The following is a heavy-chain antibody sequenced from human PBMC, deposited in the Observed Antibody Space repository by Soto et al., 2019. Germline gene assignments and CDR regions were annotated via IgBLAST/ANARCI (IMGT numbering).Heavy chain of an antibody. Sequence: ASVKVSCKASGYTFTSYAMHWVRQAPGQRLGWMGWINAGNGNTKYSQKFQGRVTITRDTSASTAYMELSSLRSEDTAVYYCARMGVVPAAIRYYYYGMDVWGQGTTVTVSS. J-gene: IGHJ6*02. D-gene: IGHD2-2*02. V-gene: IGHV1-3*01. CDR1: GYTFTSYA. CDR3: ARMGVVPAAIRYYYYGMDV. CDR2: INAGNGNT.